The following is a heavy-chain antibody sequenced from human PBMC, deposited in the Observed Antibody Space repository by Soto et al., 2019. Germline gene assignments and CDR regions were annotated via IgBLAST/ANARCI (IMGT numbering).Heavy chain of an antibody. Sequence: PSETLSLTCAVYDGSFSVYYWSWIRHSPGKGLEWIGEIDHSGGTKYNPSLETRLTISVDASKNQFSLKLTSVTAADTAVYYCARGHLGYSSGWSGFDYWGQGTLVTVSS. CDR1: DGSFSVYY. V-gene: IGHV4-34*01. CDR3: ARGHLGYSSGWSGFDY. CDR2: IDHSGGT. J-gene: IGHJ4*02. D-gene: IGHD6-13*01.